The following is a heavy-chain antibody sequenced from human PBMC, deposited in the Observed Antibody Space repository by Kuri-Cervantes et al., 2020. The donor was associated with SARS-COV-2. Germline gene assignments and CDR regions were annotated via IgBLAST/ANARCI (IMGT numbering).Heavy chain of an antibody. CDR1: GFTFSTYS. Sequence: GGSLRLSCAASGFTFSTYSMNWVRQAPGKGLEWVSSISSSSSYISYADSVKGRFTISRDNAKSSLYLQMNSLRAEDTAVYYCAREGYYDSSGNYAATGMDVWGKGTTVTVSS. CDR3: AREGYYDSSGNYAATGMDV. V-gene: IGHV3-21*01. CDR2: ISSSSSYI. D-gene: IGHD3-22*01. J-gene: IGHJ6*03.